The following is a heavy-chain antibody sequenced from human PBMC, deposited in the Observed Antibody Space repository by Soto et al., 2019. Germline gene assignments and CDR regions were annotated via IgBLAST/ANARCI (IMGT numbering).Heavy chain of an antibody. CDR1: GYTLTELS. CDR2: FDPEDGET. V-gene: IGHV1-24*01. D-gene: IGHD2-21*01. J-gene: IGHJ4*02. Sequence: ASVKVSCKVSGYTLTELSMHWVRQAPGKGLEWMGGFDPEDGETIYAQKFQGRVTMTEDTSTDTAYMELSSLRSEDTAVYYCATELYSEGYFDYWGQGTLVTVSS. CDR3: ATELYSEGYFDY.